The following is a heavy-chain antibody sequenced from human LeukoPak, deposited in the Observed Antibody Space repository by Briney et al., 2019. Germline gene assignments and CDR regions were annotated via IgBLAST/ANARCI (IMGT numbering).Heavy chain of an antibody. D-gene: IGHD3-10*01. Sequence: ESLKISCKGSGYNFTSYWIGWVRQMPGKGLEWMGIIYPADSDTRDSPSFQGQVTISADKSISTAYLQWSSLKASDTAIYYGARLGPVRGVIISDAYFDYWGQGTLVTVSS. CDR1: GYNFTSYW. J-gene: IGHJ4*02. CDR3: ARLGPVRGVIISDAYFDY. CDR2: IYPADSDT. V-gene: IGHV5-51*01.